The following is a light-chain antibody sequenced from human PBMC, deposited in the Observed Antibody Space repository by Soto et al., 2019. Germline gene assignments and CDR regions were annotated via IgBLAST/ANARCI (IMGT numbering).Light chain of an antibody. CDR2: AAS. CDR3: QRLNSYPIT. V-gene: IGKV1-9*01. CDR1: QRTNSF. J-gene: IGKJ5*01. Sequence: DIQLTQSPSFLSSSVGDRVTITCRASQRTNSFLAWYQQKPGKAPNLLIYAASTLQTGVPSRFSGSESGTEFTLTISSLQPEDFATYYCQRLNSYPITFGQGTRLEIK.